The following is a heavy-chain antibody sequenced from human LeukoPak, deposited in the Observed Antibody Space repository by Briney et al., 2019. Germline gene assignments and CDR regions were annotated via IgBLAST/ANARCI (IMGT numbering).Heavy chain of an antibody. CDR1: GFSFSGYR. Sequence: PGGSLRLSCAASGFSFSGYRMNWVRQAPGKGLEWVSSISRSSSSIYYADSMKGRFTISRENAKNSLYLQLNSLRAGDTAVYYCAREGFGEFADIWGQGTMVTVSS. V-gene: IGHV3-21*01. CDR2: ISRSSSSI. J-gene: IGHJ3*02. D-gene: IGHD3-10*01. CDR3: AREGFGEFADI.